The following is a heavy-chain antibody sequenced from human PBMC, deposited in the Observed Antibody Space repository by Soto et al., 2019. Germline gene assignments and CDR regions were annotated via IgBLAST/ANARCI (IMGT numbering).Heavy chain of an antibody. D-gene: IGHD6-13*01. CDR2: IYYSGST. Sequence: SETLSLTCTVSGGSTSSYYWSWIRQPPGKGLEWIGYIYYSGSTNYNPSLKSRVTISVDTSKNQFSLKLSSVTAADTAVYYCARDGRQLVKDYYGMDVWGQGTTVT. CDR1: GGSTSSYY. CDR3: ARDGRQLVKDYYGMDV. V-gene: IGHV4-59*01. J-gene: IGHJ6*02.